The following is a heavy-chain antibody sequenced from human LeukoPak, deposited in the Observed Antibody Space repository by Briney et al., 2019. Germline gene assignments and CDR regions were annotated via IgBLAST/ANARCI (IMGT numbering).Heavy chain of an antibody. V-gene: IGHV1-8*01. Sequence: GASVKVSCKASGYTFTSYDINWVRQATGQGFEWMGWMNPNSGNTGYAQKFQGRVTMTRDTSTSTVYMELSSLRSEDTAVYYCARVSKLYYGSGSFDYWGQGTLVTVSS. CDR2: MNPNSGNT. J-gene: IGHJ4*02. D-gene: IGHD3-10*01. CDR3: ARVSKLYYGSGSFDY. CDR1: GYTFTSYD.